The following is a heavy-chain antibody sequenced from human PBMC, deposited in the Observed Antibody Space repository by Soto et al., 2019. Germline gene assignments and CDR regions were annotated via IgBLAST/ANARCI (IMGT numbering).Heavy chain of an antibody. V-gene: IGHV1-69*13. CDR2: IIPIFGTA. CDR1: GGTFSSYA. D-gene: IGHD5-12*01. Sequence: SVKVSCKASGGTFSSYAISWVRQAPGQGLEWMGGIIPIFGTANYAQKFQGRVTITADESTSTAYMELSSLRSEDTAVYYCARPINFYSGSTILYYYYGKDAWGQGSTVTVSS. J-gene: IGHJ6*02. CDR3: ARPINFYSGSTILYYYYGKDA.